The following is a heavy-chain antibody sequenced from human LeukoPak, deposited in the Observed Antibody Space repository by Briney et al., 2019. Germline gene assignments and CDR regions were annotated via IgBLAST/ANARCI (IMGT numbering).Heavy chain of an antibody. J-gene: IGHJ4*02. CDR2: ISSSMISI. D-gene: IGHD1-26*01. V-gene: IGHV3-21*01. CDR3: VKEWELVIFDY. Sequence: GGSLRLSCASSGFTFRRYDMNWVRQAPGKGLEWVSFISSSMISIHYADSVQGRFTISRDNSKNTLYLQMSSLRAEDTAVYYCVKEWELVIFDYWGQGTLVTVSS. CDR1: GFTFRRYD.